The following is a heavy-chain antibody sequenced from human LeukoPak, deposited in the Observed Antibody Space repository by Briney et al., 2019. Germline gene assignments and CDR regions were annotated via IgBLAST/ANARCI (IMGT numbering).Heavy chain of an antibody. J-gene: IGHJ6*03. V-gene: IGHV1-2*02. CDR3: ARWLQMYYYYYMDV. D-gene: IGHD5-24*01. Sequence: RASVKVSCKASGYTFTGYYMHWVRQAPGQGLEWMGWINPNSGGTNYAQKFQGRVTMTRDTSISTAYVELSRLRSDDTAVYYCARWLQMYYYYYMDVWGKGTTVTISS. CDR2: INPNSGGT. CDR1: GYTFTGYY.